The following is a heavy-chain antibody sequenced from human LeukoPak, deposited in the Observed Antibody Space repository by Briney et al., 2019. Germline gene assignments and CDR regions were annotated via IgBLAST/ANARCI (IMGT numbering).Heavy chain of an antibody. V-gene: IGHV3-30*04. Sequence: GGSLRLSCVASGFTFRTSAVHWVRQAPGKGLEWVAVISHDGSKENYADSVKGRFTISRDNSKSMVYLQMNGLRNEDTAVFYCFSSGWSGDYYWGQGSLVIVSS. CDR1: GFTFRTSA. CDR3: FSSGWSGDYY. J-gene: IGHJ4*02. D-gene: IGHD6-19*01. CDR2: ISHDGSKE.